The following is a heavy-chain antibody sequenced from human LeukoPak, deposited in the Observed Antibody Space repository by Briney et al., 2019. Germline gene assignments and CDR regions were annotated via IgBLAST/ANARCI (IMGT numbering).Heavy chain of an antibody. Sequence: PGKSLRLSCATSGFTFSSYGMHWVRQAPGKGLEWVAVIWYDGSNKYYADSVKGRFTISRDNSKNTLYLQMNSLRAEDTAVYYCAKDRRSTGWYDWFDPWGQGTLVTVSS. J-gene: IGHJ5*02. CDR1: GFTFSSYG. CDR2: IWYDGSNK. V-gene: IGHV3-33*06. D-gene: IGHD6-19*01. CDR3: AKDRRSTGWYDWFDP.